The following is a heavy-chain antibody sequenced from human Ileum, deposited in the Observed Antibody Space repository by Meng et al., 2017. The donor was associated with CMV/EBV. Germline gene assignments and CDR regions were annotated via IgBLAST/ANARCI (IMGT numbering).Heavy chain of an antibody. Sequence: GESLKISCAASGFSVRSNYMSWVRQAPGKGLEWVSVIYTGAGTYYTDSVKGRFTISRDNSKNTLYLQMNSLRAEDTAVYYCAGGGYSSNWPFDYWGQGTQVTVSS. CDR1: GFSVRSNY. CDR2: IYTGAGT. D-gene: IGHD6-13*01. J-gene: IGHJ4*02. V-gene: IGHV3-66*02. CDR3: AGGGYSSNWPFDY.